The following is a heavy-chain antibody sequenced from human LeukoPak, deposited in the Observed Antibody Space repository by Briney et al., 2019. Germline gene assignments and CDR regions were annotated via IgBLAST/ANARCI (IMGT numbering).Heavy chain of an antibody. CDR2: IIPIFGTA. V-gene: IGHV1-69*13. J-gene: IGHJ3*02. Sequence: GASVKVSCKAFGGTFSSYAISWVRQAPGQGLEWMGGIIPIFGTANYAQKFQGRVTITADESTSTAYMELSSLRSEDTAVYYCARDPGYYGSGTRGAFDIWGQGTMVTVSS. D-gene: IGHD3-10*01. CDR3: ARDPGYYGSGTRGAFDI. CDR1: GGTFSSYA.